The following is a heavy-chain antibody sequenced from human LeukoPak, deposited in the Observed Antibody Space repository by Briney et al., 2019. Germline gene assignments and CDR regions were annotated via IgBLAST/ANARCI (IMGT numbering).Heavy chain of an antibody. CDR3: ARGGTGNWFDP. J-gene: IGHJ5*02. V-gene: IGHV4-38-2*01. CDR2: IYHSGST. Sequence: AETLSLTCAVSGHSLSSGHYRGWTRQPPGDGLERIGRIYHSGSTYYNPYLKSRVTISVDTSKNQFYLKLSSVTAADTGVYYCARGGTGNWFDPWGQGTLVTVSS. D-gene: IGHD1-1*01. CDR1: GHSLSSGHY.